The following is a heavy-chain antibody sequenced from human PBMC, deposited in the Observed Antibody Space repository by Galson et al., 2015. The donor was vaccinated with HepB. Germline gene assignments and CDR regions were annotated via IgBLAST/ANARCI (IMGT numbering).Heavy chain of an antibody. J-gene: IGHJ6*02. CDR2: IRSKAYGGTT. CDR3: TRGEVGTSFPYYYGMDV. D-gene: IGHD2-2*01. V-gene: IGHV3-49*03. CDR1: GFTFGDYA. Sequence: SLRLSCAASGFTFGDYAMSWFRQAPGKGLEWVGFIRSKAYGGTTEYAASVKGRFTISRDDSKSIAYLQMNSLKTEDTAVYYCTRGEVGTSFPYYYGMDVWGQGTTVTVSS.